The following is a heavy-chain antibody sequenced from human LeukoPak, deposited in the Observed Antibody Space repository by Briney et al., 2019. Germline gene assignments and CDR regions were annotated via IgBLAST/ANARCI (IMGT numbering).Heavy chain of an antibody. Sequence: ASVKVSCNASGYTFTSYDINWVRQATGQGLEGMGWMNPNSGNTGYAQKFQGRVTMTRNTSISTAYMELSSLRSEDTAVYYCARATYYYDSSGGNWFDPWGQGTLVTVSS. V-gene: IGHV1-8*01. CDR3: ARATYYYDSSGGNWFDP. J-gene: IGHJ5*02. D-gene: IGHD3-22*01. CDR2: MNPNSGNT. CDR1: GYTFTSYD.